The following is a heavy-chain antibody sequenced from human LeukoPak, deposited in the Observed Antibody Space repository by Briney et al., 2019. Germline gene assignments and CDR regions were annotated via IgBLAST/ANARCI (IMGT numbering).Heavy chain of an antibody. CDR3: ARDSTHTRYFDWSKNWFDP. J-gene: IGHJ5*02. D-gene: IGHD3-9*01. Sequence: SETLSLTCTVSGGSISSYYRSWIRQPAGKGLEWIGRIYTSGSTNYNPSLKSRVTMSVDTSKNQFSLKLSSVTAADTAVYYCARDSTHTRYFDWSKNWFDPWGQGTLVTVSS. CDR2: IYTSGST. CDR1: GGSISSYY. V-gene: IGHV4-4*07.